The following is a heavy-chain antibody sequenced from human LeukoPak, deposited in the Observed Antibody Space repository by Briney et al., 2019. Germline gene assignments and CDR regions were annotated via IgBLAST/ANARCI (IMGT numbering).Heavy chain of an antibody. J-gene: IGHJ3*02. D-gene: IGHD3-16*01. V-gene: IGHV1-18*04. Sequence: ASVKVSCKASGYTFAGYYIHWVRQAPGQGLEWMGWISAYNGNTNYAQKLQGRVTMTTDTSTSTAYMELRSLRSDDTAVYYCARDSRPSYYDYVWGPANAFDIWGQGTMVTVSS. CDR1: GYTFAGYY. CDR3: ARDSRPSYYDYVWGPANAFDI. CDR2: ISAYNGNT.